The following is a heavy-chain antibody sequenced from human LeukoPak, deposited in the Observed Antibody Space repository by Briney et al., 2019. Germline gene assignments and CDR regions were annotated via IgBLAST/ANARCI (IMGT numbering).Heavy chain of an antibody. D-gene: IGHD3-10*01. CDR2: ISWNSGSI. CDR3: AKVLFGSGSYYNGLGLDY. CDR1: GFTFDDYA. V-gene: IGHV3-9*01. Sequence: PGGSLRLSCAASGFTFDDYAMHWVRQAPGKGLEWVSGISWNSGSIGHADSVKGRFTISRDNAKNSLYLQMNSLRAEDTALYYCAKVLFGSGSYYNGLGLDYWGQGTLVTVSS. J-gene: IGHJ4*02.